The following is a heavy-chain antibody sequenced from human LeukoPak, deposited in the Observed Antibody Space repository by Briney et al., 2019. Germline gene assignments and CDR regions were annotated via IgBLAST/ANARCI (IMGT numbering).Heavy chain of an antibody. V-gene: IGHV3-23*01. J-gene: IGHJ4*02. CDR3: ARASDYDSGGYYIGGTFDY. D-gene: IGHD3-22*01. Sequence: GGSLRLSCAASGFTFNNYAMTWVRQAPGKGLEWVSSISGSGGSTDYADSVKGRFTISRDNSKKTLYLKMNSLRAEDTAVYYCARASDYDSGGYYIGGTFDYWGQGTLVTVSS. CDR1: GFTFNNYA. CDR2: ISGSGGST.